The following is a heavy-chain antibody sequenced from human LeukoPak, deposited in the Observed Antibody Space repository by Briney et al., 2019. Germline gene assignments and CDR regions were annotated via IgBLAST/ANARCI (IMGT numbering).Heavy chain of an antibody. V-gene: IGHV3-30-3*01. D-gene: IGHD6-19*01. CDR1: GFTFSSYA. Sequence: PGRSLRLSCAASGFTFSSYAMHWVRQAPGKGLEWVAVISYDGSDKYYADSVKGRFTISRDNSKNTLYLQMNSLRVEDTAVYYCARGAVAVAGLYYYYGMDVWGQGTTVTVSS. CDR3: ARGAVAVAGLYYYYGMDV. CDR2: ISYDGSDK. J-gene: IGHJ6*02.